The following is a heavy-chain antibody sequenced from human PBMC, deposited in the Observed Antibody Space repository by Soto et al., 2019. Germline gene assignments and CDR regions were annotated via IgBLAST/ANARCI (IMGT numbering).Heavy chain of an antibody. D-gene: IGHD6-13*01. V-gene: IGHV4-34*01. CDR2: INHSGST. CDR1: GGSFSGYY. J-gene: IGHJ4*02. CDR3: ARGMSRGIAAAGTGNNFDY. Sequence: SETLSLTCAVYGGSFSGYYWSWIRRPPGKGLEWIGEINHSGSTNYNPSLKSRVTISVDTSKNQFSLKLSSVTAADTAVYYCARGMSRGIAAAGTGNNFDYWGQGTLVTVSS.